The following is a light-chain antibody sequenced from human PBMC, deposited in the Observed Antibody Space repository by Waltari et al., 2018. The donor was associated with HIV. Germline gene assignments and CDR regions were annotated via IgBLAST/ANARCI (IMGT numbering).Light chain of an antibody. CDR1: SSDVGGYKL. CDR3: CAYAGSTTYVI. V-gene: IGLV2-23*02. J-gene: IGLJ2*01. CDR2: EVS. Sequence: QSALTHPASVSGSPGQSITISCTGTSSDVGGYKLVSWYQQHPSKSPKLMLYEVSKLPSGLSTRFSVSNSGNPVSLTISWLEAEDEADYYCCAYAGSTTYVIFCGGTKLTVL.